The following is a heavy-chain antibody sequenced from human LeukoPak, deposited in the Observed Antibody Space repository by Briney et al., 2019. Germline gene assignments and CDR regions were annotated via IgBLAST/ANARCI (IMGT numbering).Heavy chain of an antibody. CDR1: GFTVSSSY. CDR2: IWYDGSNK. J-gene: IGHJ6*02. D-gene: IGHD3-3*01. CDR3: ARDLYHKIFGVVIYYYYGMDV. V-gene: IGHV3-33*08. Sequence: PGGSLRLSCAASGFTVSSSYMSWVRQAPGKGLEWVAVIWYDGSNKYYADSVKGRFTISRDNSKNTLYLQMNSLRAEDTAVYYCARDLYHKIFGVVIYYYYGMDVWGQGTTVTVSS.